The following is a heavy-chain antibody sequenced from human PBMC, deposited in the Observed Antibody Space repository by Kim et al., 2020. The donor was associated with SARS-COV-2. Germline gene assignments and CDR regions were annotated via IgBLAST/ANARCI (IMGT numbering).Heavy chain of an antibody. CDR3: ATASGSF. CDR1: GFTFSSYM. V-gene: IGHV3-7*01. J-gene: IGHJ4*02. Sequence: GGSLRLSCAASGFTFSSYMMTRVRQAPGKGLEWVATIKKDGGDKYDVDSVKGRFTVARDDAKNSLFLQMNSLRVEDTAVYFCATASGSFWGQGTLVTVSS. D-gene: IGHD3-10*01. CDR2: IKKDGGDK.